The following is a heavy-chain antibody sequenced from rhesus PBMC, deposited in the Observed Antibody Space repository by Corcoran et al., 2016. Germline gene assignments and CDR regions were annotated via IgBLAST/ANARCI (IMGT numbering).Heavy chain of an antibody. V-gene: IGHV2-174*01. D-gene: IGHD5-12*01. Sequence: QVTLKESGPALVNPTQPLTLTCTFSGFSINTSGMGVGWIRHLSRKALEWLALIYWDDDKYYSTSLKTRLTISKDTYKNQVVLTMTNMDPVDTATYYCARRYSYSYNYFDYWGQGVLVTVSS. CDR1: GFSINTSGMG. J-gene: IGHJ4*01. CDR2: IYWDDDK. CDR3: ARRYSYSYNYFDY.